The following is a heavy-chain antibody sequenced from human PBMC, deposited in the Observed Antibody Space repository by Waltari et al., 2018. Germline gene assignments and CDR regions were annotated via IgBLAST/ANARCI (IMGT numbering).Heavy chain of an antibody. V-gene: IGHV1-69*01. D-gene: IGHD5-12*01. Sequence: QVQLVQSGAEVKKPGSSVKVSCKASGGPFSSYAISWVRQAPGPGLEWMGGIIPMFGTANYAQKFQGRVTITADESTSTAYMELSSLRSEDTAVYYCARDSAWLQYWGQGTLVTVSS. CDR2: IIPMFGTA. CDR3: ARDSAWLQY. J-gene: IGHJ4*02. CDR1: GGPFSSYA.